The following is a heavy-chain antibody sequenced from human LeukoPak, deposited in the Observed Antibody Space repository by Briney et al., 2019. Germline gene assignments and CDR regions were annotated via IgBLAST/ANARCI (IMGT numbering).Heavy chain of an antibody. CDR1: GFTFSSSA. V-gene: IGHV3-48*02. Sequence: GGSLRLSCAASGFTFSSSAMSWVRQAPGKGLEWVSYISSYSSTIYYADSAKGRFTISRDNAKNSLYLQMNSLRDEDTAVYYCARDRTGSSWSDYWGQGTLVTVSS. CDR2: ISSYSSTI. CDR3: ARDRTGSSWSDY. J-gene: IGHJ4*02. D-gene: IGHD6-13*01.